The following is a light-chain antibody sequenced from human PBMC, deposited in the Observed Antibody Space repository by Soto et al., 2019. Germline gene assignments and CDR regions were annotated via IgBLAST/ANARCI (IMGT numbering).Light chain of an antibody. Sequence: VFTQAPVTLSLSPGERATLSCSTSHSVDSTHLAWYQQKPGQAPRLLIYGASGRATGIPDRFGGSGSGTDFTLTISRLEPEDFAVYYCQQYSMAPLTFGQGTKVDVK. CDR1: HSVDSTH. CDR3: QQYSMAPLT. V-gene: IGKV3-20*01. CDR2: GAS. J-gene: IGKJ1*01.